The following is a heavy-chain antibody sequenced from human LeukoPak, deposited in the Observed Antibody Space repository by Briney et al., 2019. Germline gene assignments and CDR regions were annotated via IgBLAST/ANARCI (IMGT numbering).Heavy chain of an antibody. V-gene: IGHV3-7*01. CDR3: ASGYSYGYSDSDY. CDR1: GFTFSSYW. Sequence: GGSLRLSCAASGFTFSSYWMSWVRQAPGKGLEWVANIKQDGSEKYYVDSVKGRFTISRDNAKNSLYLQMNSLRAEDTAVYYCASGYSYGYSDSDYWGQGTLVTVSS. J-gene: IGHJ4*02. CDR2: IKQDGSEK. D-gene: IGHD5-18*01.